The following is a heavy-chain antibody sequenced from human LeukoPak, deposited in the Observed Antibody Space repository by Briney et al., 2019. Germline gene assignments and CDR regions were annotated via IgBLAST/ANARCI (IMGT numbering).Heavy chain of an antibody. CDR3: AKDSRAMVRGVIIVD. CDR2: ISWNSGSI. CDR1: GFTFDDYA. J-gene: IGHJ4*02. D-gene: IGHD3-10*01. Sequence: PGRSLRLSCAASGFTFDDYAMHWVRHAPGKGLEWVSGISWNSGSIGYADSVKGRFTISRDNAKNSLYLQMNSLRAEDTALYYCAKDSRAMVRGVIIVDWGQGTLVTVSS. V-gene: IGHV3-9*01.